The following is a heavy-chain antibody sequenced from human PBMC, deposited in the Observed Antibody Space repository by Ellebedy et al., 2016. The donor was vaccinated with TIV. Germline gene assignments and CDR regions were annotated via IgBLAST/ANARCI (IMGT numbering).Heavy chain of an antibody. CDR1: GFSFSSYW. CDR3: ATDGRYGDYLSPAHAFVI. J-gene: IGHJ3*02. V-gene: IGHV3-7*01. Sequence: GGSLRLSCAASGFSFSSYWMSWVRQAPGKGLEWVANIKQDGSEKYYVDSVRGRFTISRDNAKNSLYLHLNSLRAEDTAMYYCATDGRYGDYLSPAHAFVIWGQGRVVTVSS. D-gene: IGHD4-17*01. CDR2: IKQDGSEK.